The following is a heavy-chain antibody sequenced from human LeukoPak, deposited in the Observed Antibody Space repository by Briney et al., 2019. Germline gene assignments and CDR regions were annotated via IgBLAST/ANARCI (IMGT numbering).Heavy chain of an antibody. J-gene: IGHJ6*03. D-gene: IGHD2-2*01. CDR2: ISAYNGNT. Sequence: ASVKVSCKASGYTFTSYGISWVRQAPGQGLEWMGWISAYNGNTNYAQKLQGGVTMTTDTSTSTAYMELRSLRSDDTAVYYCARTIVVVPAAHNPFYMDVWGKGTTVTVSS. CDR1: GYTFTSYG. V-gene: IGHV1-18*01. CDR3: ARTIVVVPAAHNPFYMDV.